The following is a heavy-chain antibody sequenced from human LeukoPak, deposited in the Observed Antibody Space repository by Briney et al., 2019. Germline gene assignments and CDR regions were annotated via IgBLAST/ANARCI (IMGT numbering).Heavy chain of an antibody. CDR2: IYHSGTT. CDR3: ARRPHITVGGNVFLFWFDT. Sequence: SETLSLTCAVSGYSISNGYYWGWIRQPPGKGLEWIGSIYHSGTTSYNPSLKSRVAISVDTSKNQFSLKLSSVTAADTAVYYCARRPHITVGGNVFLFWFDTWGPGNLVTVSS. CDR1: GYSISNGYY. V-gene: IGHV4-38-2*01. D-gene: IGHD6-19*01. J-gene: IGHJ5*02.